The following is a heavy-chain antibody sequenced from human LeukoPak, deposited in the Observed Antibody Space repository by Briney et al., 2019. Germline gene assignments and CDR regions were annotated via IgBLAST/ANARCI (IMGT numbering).Heavy chain of an antibody. V-gene: IGHV1-58*01. J-gene: IGHJ3*01. CDR2: IIVGSGAT. Sequence: SVKVSCKTSGFTFSTSAVQWVRQVRGQRLEWIRWIIVGSGATNYAQSLQGRITITRDMSTNTAYMELSSLGSEDSAVYYCAAELYGVYTDCCTFHLWGQGTMVTVSP. CDR3: AAELYGVYTDCCTFHL. CDR1: GFTFSTSA. D-gene: IGHD4-17*01.